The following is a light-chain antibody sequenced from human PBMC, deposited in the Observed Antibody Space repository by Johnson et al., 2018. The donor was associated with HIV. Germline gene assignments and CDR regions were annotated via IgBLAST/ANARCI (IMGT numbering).Light chain of an antibody. Sequence: QSVLTQPPSVSAAPGQKVTISCSGSSSNIGNNYVSWYQQLPGTAPKLLIYDNNKRPSGIPDRFSGSKSGTSATLGITGLQTGDEADYYCGTWDISLSVGYVFGTATKVTVL. CDR1: SSNIGNNY. CDR3: GTWDISLSVGYV. CDR2: DNN. J-gene: IGLJ1*01. V-gene: IGLV1-51*01.